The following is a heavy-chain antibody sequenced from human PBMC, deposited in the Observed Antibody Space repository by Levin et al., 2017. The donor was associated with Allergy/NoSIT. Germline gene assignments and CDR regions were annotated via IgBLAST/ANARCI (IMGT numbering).Heavy chain of an antibody. CDR1: GYTFTGYY. CDR3: ARGASMYSSSSGWFDP. Sequence: ASVKVSCKASGYTFTGYYMHWVRQAPGQGLEWMGWINPNSGGTNYAQKFQGRVTMTRDTSISTAYMELSRLRSDDTAVYYCARGASMYSSSSGWFDPWGQGTLVTVSS. V-gene: IGHV1-2*02. CDR2: INPNSGGT. J-gene: IGHJ5*02. D-gene: IGHD6-6*01.